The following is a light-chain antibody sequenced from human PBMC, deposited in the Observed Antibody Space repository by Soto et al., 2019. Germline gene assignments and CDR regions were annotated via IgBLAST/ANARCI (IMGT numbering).Light chain of an antibody. V-gene: IGKV1-39*01. CDR2: GAS. Sequence: DIQMTQSPSSLSASVGDRVTITCRASQSIGTHLNWYQQKPGKAPKLLIYGASSLQSGVPSRFSGSGSGTDFTLTISSLEPEDSATYYCQQSYRTPPITFGQGTRLEIK. J-gene: IGKJ5*01. CDR3: QQSYRTPPIT. CDR1: QSIGTH.